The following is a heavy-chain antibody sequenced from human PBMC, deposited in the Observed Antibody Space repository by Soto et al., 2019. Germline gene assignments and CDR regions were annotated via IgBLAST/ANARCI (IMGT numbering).Heavy chain of an antibody. CDR2: FSAYNGNT. D-gene: IGHD3-22*01. V-gene: IGHV1-18*01. CDR3: ARGGHDSSADALDF. Sequence: QVQLVQSGAEVKKPGASVKVSCKASSYTFTSFGIIWVRQAPGQGLEWMGWFSAYNGNTNYAQRVQGRVTMSTDTSTSTAYMELRSLRSDDTAVYYCARGGHDSSADALDFWGQGTMVTVSS. CDR1: SYTFTSFG. J-gene: IGHJ3*01.